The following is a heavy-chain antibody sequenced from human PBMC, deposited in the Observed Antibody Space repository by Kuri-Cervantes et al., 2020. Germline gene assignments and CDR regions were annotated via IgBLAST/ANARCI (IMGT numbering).Heavy chain of an antibody. D-gene: IGHD3-3*01. CDR1: GFTFSSYA. CDR3: TTKNYDFWSGYYGVVY. J-gene: IGHJ4*02. CDR2: ISYDGSSK. Sequence: GESLKISCAASGFTFSSYAMHWVRQAPGKGLEWVAVISYDGSSKYYADSVKGRFTISRDNSKNTLYLQMNSLKTEDTAVYYCTTKNYDFWSGYYGVVYWGQGTLVTVSS. V-gene: IGHV3-30-3*01.